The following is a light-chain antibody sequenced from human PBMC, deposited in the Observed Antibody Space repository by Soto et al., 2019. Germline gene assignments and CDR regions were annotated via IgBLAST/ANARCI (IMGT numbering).Light chain of an antibody. CDR2: AAS. V-gene: IGKV1-9*01. J-gene: IGKJ4*01. CDR1: QSISTY. Sequence: EIQMTQSPSSLSPSVADSFTITCRASQSISTYLNWYQQKPGKAPKLLIYAASTLQRGVPSRFRDSGSGTQFTLTICSLQPEDFATYYCHQLNAYPLTFGGGTKVDI. CDR3: HQLNAYPLT.